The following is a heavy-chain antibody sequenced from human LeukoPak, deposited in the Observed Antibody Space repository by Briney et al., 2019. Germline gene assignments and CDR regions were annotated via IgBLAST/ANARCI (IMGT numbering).Heavy chain of an antibody. CDR1: GFSFSSYG. D-gene: IGHD1-1*01. J-gene: IGHJ4*02. CDR3: ATSYGWNDN. V-gene: IGHV3-30*02. Sequence: GGSLRLSCAGSGFSFSSYGMHWVRQAPGKGLEWMAFIRSDGSNKYYADSVKGRFTISRDNSKNTLYLQMNSLRAEDTAVYYCATSYGWNDNWGQGTLVTVSS. CDR2: IRSDGSNK.